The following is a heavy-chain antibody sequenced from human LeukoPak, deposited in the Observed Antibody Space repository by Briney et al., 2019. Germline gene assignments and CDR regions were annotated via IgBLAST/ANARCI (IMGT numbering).Heavy chain of an antibody. CDR2: IYWTDDK. V-gene: IGHV2-5*01. J-gene: IGHJ5*02. CDR1: GLSLSTSGVG. Sequence: SGPTPLNPTQTLTLTCTFSGLSLSTSGVGVGWIRQPPGKALEWLALIYWTDDKRYSPSLKSRLTTTKNTYKNQVVLTMTNKDPVDTATYYCAHSDGGYSYGYSWVGNWFDPWGQGTLVTVSS. D-gene: IGHD5-18*01. CDR3: AHSDGGYSYGYSWVGNWFDP.